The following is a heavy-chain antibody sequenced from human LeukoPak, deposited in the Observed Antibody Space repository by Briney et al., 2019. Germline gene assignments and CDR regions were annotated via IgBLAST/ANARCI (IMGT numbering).Heavy chain of an antibody. CDR1: GDSMSSYY. V-gene: IGHV4-59*01. CDR3: ATYVWARHFDY. D-gene: IGHD3-16*01. Sequence: SETLSLTCTVSGDSMSSYYWSWIRQPPGKGLEWIGYIYHDESTNYNPSLQSRITISVDTSKNQFSLSLRSVTAADTAVYYCATYVWARHFDYWGQGTLITVSS. J-gene: IGHJ4*02. CDR2: IYHDEST.